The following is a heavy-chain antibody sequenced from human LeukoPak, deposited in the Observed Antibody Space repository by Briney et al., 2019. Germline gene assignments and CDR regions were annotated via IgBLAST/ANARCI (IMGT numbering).Heavy chain of an antibody. CDR1: GFTFSSYD. CDR3: ARDLNGDWYFDL. CDR2: IGTAGDT. J-gene: IGHJ2*01. Sequence: GSQRLSCAASGFTFSSYDMHWVRQATGKGLEWVSAIGTAGDTYYPGSVKGRFTISRENAKNSLYLQMNSLRAGDTAVYYCARDLNGDWYFDLWGRGTLVTVSS. V-gene: IGHV3-13*01.